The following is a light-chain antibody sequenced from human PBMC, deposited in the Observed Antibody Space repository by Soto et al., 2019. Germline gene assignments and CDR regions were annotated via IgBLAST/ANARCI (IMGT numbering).Light chain of an antibody. Sequence: EIHRTQFQGTRPLPPLEGPTSACSHSQSGSGNTAGYQQKTRQAPTLLIYGATTTATAIPPRFSGSGSGTEFTLTISSLQSEDFAVYYCQQYNNWPPLTFGGGTKVDIK. V-gene: IGKV3-15*01. CDR2: GAT. CDR3: QQYNNWPPLT. CDR1: QSGSGN. J-gene: IGKJ4*02.